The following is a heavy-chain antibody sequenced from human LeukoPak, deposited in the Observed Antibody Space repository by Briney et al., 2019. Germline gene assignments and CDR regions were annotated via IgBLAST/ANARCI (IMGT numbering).Heavy chain of an antibody. D-gene: IGHD2-21*02. CDR2: ISYSSGSI. Sequence: GGSLRLSCAASGFTLSHYAMSWVRQAPGKGPEWVADISYSSGSIYYSDSVKGRFTISRDNSKNTLYLQMNSLRADDTAVYYCAKDVLRLNYGYFDLWGRGTLVSVSS. CDR3: AKDVLRLNYGYFDL. J-gene: IGHJ2*01. V-gene: IGHV3-23*01. CDR1: GFTLSHYA.